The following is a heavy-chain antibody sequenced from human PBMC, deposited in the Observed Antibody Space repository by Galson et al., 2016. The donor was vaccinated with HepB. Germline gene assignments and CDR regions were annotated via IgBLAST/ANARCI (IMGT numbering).Heavy chain of an antibody. CDR1: GYSFRSYY. CDR2: IDPNDGVT. V-gene: IGHV1-46*01. CDR3: AREDWLDS. J-gene: IGHJ5*01. Sequence: SVKVSCKASGYSFRSYYIHWVRQVPDQGLEWMGIIDPNDGVTNYTQKLQGRVTMTRDTSTNTLYLELSSLKFEDTAIYYCAREDWLDSWGQGTLVTVSS.